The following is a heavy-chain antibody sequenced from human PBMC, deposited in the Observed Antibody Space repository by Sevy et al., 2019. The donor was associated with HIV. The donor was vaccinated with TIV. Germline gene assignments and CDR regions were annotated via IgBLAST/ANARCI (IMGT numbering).Heavy chain of an antibody. J-gene: IGHJ4*02. CDR3: ARGWQLGYYFDY. CDR2: IIPIFGTA. V-gene: IGHV1-69*13. CDR1: GGTFSSYA. D-gene: IGHD6-6*01. Sequence: ASLKVSCKASGGTFSSYAISWVRQAPGQGLEWMGGIIPIFGTANYAQKFQGRVTITADESTSTAYMELSSLRSEDTAVYYCARGWQLGYYFDYWGQGTLVTVSS.